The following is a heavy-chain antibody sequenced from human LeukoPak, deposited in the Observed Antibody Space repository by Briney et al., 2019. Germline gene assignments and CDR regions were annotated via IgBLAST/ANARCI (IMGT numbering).Heavy chain of an antibody. CDR2: IRYDGSNK. CDR3: AKLHAMTSGAFDI. Sequence: AGGSLRLSCASSGFTFSSYAMHWVRQAPGKGLEWVAFIRYDGSNKYYADCVKGRFTISRDNSQNTLYVQMNNLRAEDTAVYYCAKLHAMTSGAFDIWGQGTMVTVSS. V-gene: IGHV3-30*02. D-gene: IGHD2-2*01. CDR1: GFTFSSYA. J-gene: IGHJ3*02.